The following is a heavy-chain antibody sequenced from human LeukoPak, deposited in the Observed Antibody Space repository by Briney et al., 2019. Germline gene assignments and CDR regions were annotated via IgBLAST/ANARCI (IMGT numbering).Heavy chain of an antibody. Sequence: ASVKVSFKVSGYTLTELSMHWVRPAPGKGREWMGGFDPEDGETIYAQKFQGRVTMTEETSTDTAYMELSSLRSEDTAVYYCVMLRGYSGYEYDYWGQGTLVSVP. CDR3: VMLRGYSGYEYDY. CDR1: GYTLTELS. D-gene: IGHD5-12*01. CDR2: FDPEDGET. J-gene: IGHJ4*02. V-gene: IGHV1-24*01.